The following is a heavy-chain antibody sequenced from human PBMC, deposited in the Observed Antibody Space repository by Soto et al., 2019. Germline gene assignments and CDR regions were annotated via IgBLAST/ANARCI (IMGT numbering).Heavy chain of an antibody. J-gene: IGHJ5*02. CDR1: GFSLSTSGMC. CDR2: IDWDDDK. V-gene: IGHV2-70*01. CDR3: ARSIEVSWYNEERSNGIPRWGFDP. Sequence: ASGPTLVNPTQTLTLTCTFSGFSLSTSGMCVSWIRQPPGKALEWLALIDWDDDKYYSTSLKTRLTISKDTSKNQVVLTMTNMDPVDTATYYCARSIEVSWYNEERSNGIPRWGFDPWGQGTLVTVSS. D-gene: IGHD6-13*01.